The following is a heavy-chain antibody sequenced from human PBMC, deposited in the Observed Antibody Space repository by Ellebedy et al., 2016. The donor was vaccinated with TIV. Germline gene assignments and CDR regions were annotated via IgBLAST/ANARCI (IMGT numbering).Heavy chain of an antibody. CDR2: TYYRSKWYI. CDR1: GASVSSNNAA. D-gene: IGHD4-17*01. V-gene: IGHV6-1*01. CDR3: AYDYGDYELGLDV. Sequence: SQTLSLTCAISGASVSSNNAAWNWIRQSPSRGLEGLGRTYYRSKWYIDYALSVKSRITINPDTSKNQFSLQLSSVTPEDTAVYYCAYDYGDYELGLDVWGQGTTVTVSS. J-gene: IGHJ6*02.